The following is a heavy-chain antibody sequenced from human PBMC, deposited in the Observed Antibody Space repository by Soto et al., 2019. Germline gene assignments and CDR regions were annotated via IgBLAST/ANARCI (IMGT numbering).Heavy chain of an antibody. D-gene: IGHD2-15*01. CDR1: GYTFTTYW. V-gene: IGHV5-10-1*01. J-gene: IGHJ4*02. CDR3: ARHTGLGSIPFDY. Sequence: PGESLKISCKGSGYTFTTYWITWVRQMPGKGLEWMGRIDPSNSYTNYNPSFQGHVTLSADMSISTAYLQWSGLKASDTAIYYCARHTGLGSIPFDYWGQGTLVTVSS. CDR2: IDPSNSYT.